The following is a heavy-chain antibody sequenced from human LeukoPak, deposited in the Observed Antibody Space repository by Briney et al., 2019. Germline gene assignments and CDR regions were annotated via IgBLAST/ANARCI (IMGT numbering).Heavy chain of an antibody. V-gene: IGHV4-30-4*07. D-gene: IGHD3-10*01. J-gene: IGHJ3*02. CDR2: FFYSGST. Sequence: SQTLSLTCAVSGGSISSGSYSWSWIRQPPGKGLEWIGYFFYSGSTYYNPSLKSRITISVDTSKNQFSLKLSSVTAADTAVYYCARVRKGSGSYYKPGPDAFDIWGQGTMVTVSS. CDR1: GGSISSGSYS. CDR3: ARVRKGSGSYYKPGPDAFDI.